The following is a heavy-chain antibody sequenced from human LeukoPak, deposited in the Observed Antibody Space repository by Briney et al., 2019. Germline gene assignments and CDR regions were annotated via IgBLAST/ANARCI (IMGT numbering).Heavy chain of an antibody. CDR3: ARVQTPYDFWSGYQPAKFDY. CDR2: IYHSGST. J-gene: IGHJ4*02. Sequence: PSETLSLTCTVSGYSISSGYYWGWIRQPPGKGLDWIGSIYHSGSTYYNPSLKSRVTISVDTSKNQFSLKLSSVTAADTAVYYCARVQTPYDFWSGYQPAKFDYWGQGTLVTVSS. D-gene: IGHD3-3*01. CDR1: GYSISSGYY. V-gene: IGHV4-38-2*02.